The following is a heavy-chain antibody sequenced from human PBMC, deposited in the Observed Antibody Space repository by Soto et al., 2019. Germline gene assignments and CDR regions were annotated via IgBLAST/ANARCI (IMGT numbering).Heavy chain of an antibody. J-gene: IGHJ6*02. CDR1: GYTFTGYD. Sequence: ASVKVSCKASGYTFTGYDIHWVRQSPVQGLEWMGWINPNTGGTEYAQNFQGRVTMTRDTSISTAYMELSRLRSADTAVYYCATLRYSYDGLDVWGQGTTVTVSS. V-gene: IGHV1-2*02. CDR2: INPNTGGT. CDR3: ATLRYSYDGLDV.